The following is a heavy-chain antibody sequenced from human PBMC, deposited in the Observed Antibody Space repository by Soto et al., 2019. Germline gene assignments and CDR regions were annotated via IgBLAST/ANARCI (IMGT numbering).Heavy chain of an antibody. CDR3: ARSIVVVTALDY. J-gene: IGHJ4*02. D-gene: IGHD2-21*02. V-gene: IGHV1-3*01. CDR2: INAGNGNT. Sequence: VSVNVSCKASGYTFTSYAMHWVRQAPGQRLEWMGWINAGNGNTKYSQKFQGRVTITRDTSASTAYMELSSLRSEDTAVYYCARSIVVVTALDYWGQGTLVTVS. CDR1: GYTFTSYA.